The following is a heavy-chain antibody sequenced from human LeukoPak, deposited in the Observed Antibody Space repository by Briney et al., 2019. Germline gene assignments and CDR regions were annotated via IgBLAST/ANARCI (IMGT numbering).Heavy chain of an antibody. CDR2: IYAGGST. CDR3: ARDWGEYYYYYYYMDV. V-gene: IGHV3-66*01. D-gene: IGHD7-27*01. CDR1: GFTVSVNY. J-gene: IGHJ6*03. Sequence: GGSLRLSCAASGFTVSVNYLSWVRQAPGKGLEWVSVIYAGGSTYYADSVKGRFAISRDNSKNTLYLQMNSLRAEDTAVYYCARDWGEYYYYYYYMDVWGKGTTVTVSS.